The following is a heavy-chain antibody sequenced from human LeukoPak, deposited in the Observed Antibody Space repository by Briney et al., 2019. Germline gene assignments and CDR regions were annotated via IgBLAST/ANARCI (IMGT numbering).Heavy chain of an antibody. CDR1: GYTFTSYG. V-gene: IGHV1-18*01. CDR3: ARSDRGSSWYMYDP. D-gene: IGHD6-13*01. J-gene: IGHJ5*02. CDR2: ISAYNGNT. Sequence: ASVKVSCKASGYTFTSYGISWVRQAPGQGLEWMGWISAYNGNTNYAQKLQGRVTMTTDTSTSTAYMELRSLRSDDTAVYYCARSDRGSSWYMYDPWGQGTLVTVSS.